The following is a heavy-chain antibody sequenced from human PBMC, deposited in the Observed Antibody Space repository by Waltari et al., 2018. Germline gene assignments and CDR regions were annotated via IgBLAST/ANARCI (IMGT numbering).Heavy chain of an antibody. Sequence: EVKLVESGGGLVQPGGSLRLSCAASGFTFSSYWMHWVRQVPGKGLVGVERINRDGGRTSYADSVKGRFTSARDNAKNTLYLQMNSLRAEDTAVYYCAGLRLVDYWGQGTLVTVSS. D-gene: IGHD6-25*01. CDR1: GFTFSSYW. V-gene: IGHV3-74*01. CDR2: INRDGGRT. CDR3: AGLRLVDY. J-gene: IGHJ4*02.